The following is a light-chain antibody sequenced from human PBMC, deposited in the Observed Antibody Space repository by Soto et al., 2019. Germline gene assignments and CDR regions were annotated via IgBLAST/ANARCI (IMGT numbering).Light chain of an antibody. CDR2: ATS. J-gene: IGKJ1*01. CDR3: QQYGGSLKWA. CDR1: QSIARSY. V-gene: IGKV3-20*01. Sequence: EIVLTQSPGTLSLSPGERATLSCRASQSIARSYLVWYQQRPGQAPRLLIYATSSRATGIPDRFSGSGSGTDFTLTISRLEPEGFAVYYCQQYGGSLKWAFGQGTKVEIK.